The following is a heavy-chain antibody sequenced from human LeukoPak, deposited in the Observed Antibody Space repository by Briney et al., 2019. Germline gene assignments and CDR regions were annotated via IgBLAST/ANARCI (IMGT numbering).Heavy chain of an antibody. CDR3: ASNYGG. Sequence: PGGSLRLSCAASGFDFSNYWMYWVRQAPGKGLEWVANIKQDGSEKYYVDSVRGRFTISRDNAKNSLSLQMNSLRAEDTAVYYCASNYGGWGQGTLVTVFS. J-gene: IGHJ4*02. D-gene: IGHD4-17*01. V-gene: IGHV3-7*03. CDR2: IKQDGSEK. CDR1: GFDFSNYW.